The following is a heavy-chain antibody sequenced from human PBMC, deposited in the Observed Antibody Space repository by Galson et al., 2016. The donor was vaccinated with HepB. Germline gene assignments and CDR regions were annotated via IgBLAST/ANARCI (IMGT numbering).Heavy chain of an antibody. CDR3: ARGERGSYNSGYFDY. CDR1: GFTFSDYP. Sequence: SLRLSCATSGFTFSDYPMYWIRQAPGEGLEWVARISHDAIHTSYADSLKGRFTISRDNSKNTLYLQMNSLGDEDTAVYYCARGERGSYNSGYFDYWGQGNLVTVSS. J-gene: IGHJ4*02. V-gene: IGHV3-30-3*01. CDR2: ISHDAIHT. D-gene: IGHD1-26*01.